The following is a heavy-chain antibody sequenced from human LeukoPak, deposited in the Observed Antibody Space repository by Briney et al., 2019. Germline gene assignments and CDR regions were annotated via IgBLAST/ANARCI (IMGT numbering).Heavy chain of an antibody. CDR1: GYTFTSYG. Sequence: AAVKVSCKASGYTFTSYGISWVRQAPGQGLEWMGWISAYNGNTNYAQKLQGRVTMTTDTSTSTAYVELRSLRSDDTAVYYCARDTGYSSGCLFYWGQGTLVTVSS. CDR2: ISAYNGNT. D-gene: IGHD6-19*01. J-gene: IGHJ4*02. CDR3: ARDTGYSSGCLFY. V-gene: IGHV1-18*01.